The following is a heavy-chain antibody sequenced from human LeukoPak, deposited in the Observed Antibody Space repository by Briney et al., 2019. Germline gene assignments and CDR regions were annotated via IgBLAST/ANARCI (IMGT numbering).Heavy chain of an antibody. J-gene: IGHJ4*02. CDR3: VRNYDFWSGYDPLVGYFDY. V-gene: IGHV3-66*01. Sequence: AGGSLRLSCAASGFTVSSNYMSWVRQAPGKGLEWVSVIYSGGSTYYADPVKGRFTISRDNSKNTLYLQMNSLRAEDTAVYYCVRNYDFWSGYDPLVGYFDYWGQGTLVTVSS. D-gene: IGHD3-3*01. CDR2: IYSGGST. CDR1: GFTVSSNY.